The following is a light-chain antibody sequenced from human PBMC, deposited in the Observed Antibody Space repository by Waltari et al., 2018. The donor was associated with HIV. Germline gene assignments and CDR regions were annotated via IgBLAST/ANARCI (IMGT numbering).Light chain of an antibody. V-gene: IGLV4-69*01. CDR1: SGHINYA. J-gene: IGLJ2*01. CDR2: INSDGSH. CDR3: QTWGTPHVV. Sequence: QLVLTQSPSASASLPASVKLTCTLSSGHINYAIPWHKQQPEKGPRYLMKINSDGSHSKGDGIPDRFSGSSSGDERYLTISSLQSEDEADYYCQTWGTPHVVFGGGTKLTVL.